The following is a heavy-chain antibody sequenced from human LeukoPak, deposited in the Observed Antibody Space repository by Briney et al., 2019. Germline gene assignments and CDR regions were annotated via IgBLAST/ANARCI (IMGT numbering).Heavy chain of an antibody. CDR3: AKDGSGSFLFDY. J-gene: IGHJ4*02. Sequence: PSETLSLTCTVSGGSISSGNYYWSWIRQPPGKGLEWIGKINHSGSTNYNPSLKSRVTISVDTSKNQFSLQLNSVTPEDTAVYYCAKDGSGSFLFDYWGQGTLVTVSS. D-gene: IGHD3-10*01. V-gene: IGHV4-39*07. CDR1: GGSISSGNYY. CDR2: INHSGST.